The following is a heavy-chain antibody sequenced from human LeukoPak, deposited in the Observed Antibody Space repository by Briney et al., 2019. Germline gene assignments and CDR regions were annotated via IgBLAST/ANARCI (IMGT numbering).Heavy chain of an antibody. J-gene: IGHJ4*02. CDR1: GGSFSGYY. CDR3: ARRLIAAAGTPWVDYFDY. V-gene: IGHV4-34*01. D-gene: IGHD6-13*01. Sequence: SETLSLTCAVYGGSFSGYYWSWIRQPPGKGLEWIGEINHSGSTNYNPSLKSRVTISVDTSKNQFSLKLSSVTAADTAVYYCARRLIAAAGTPWVDYFDYWGQGTLVTVSS. CDR2: INHSGST.